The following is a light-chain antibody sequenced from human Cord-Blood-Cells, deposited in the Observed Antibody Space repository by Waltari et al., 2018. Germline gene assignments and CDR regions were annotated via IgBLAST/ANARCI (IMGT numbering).Light chain of an antibody. CDR3: SSYTSSSTVV. CDR2: DVS. J-gene: IGLJ2*01. CDR1: SSDAVGYNY. Sequence: QSALTQHASVSGSPGQSITISCTGTSSDAVGYNYVSWYQQHPGKAPKRMIYDVSKRPSGVSNRFSGSKSGNTASLTISGLQAEDEADYYCSSYTSSSTVVFGGGTKLTVL. V-gene: IGLV2-14*01.